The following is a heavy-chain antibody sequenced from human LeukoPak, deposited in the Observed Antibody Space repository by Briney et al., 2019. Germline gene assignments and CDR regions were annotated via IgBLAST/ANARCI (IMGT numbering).Heavy chain of an antibody. Sequence: ASVKGSCKASGYTFTSYYMHWVRQAPGQGLEWMGIINPSGGSTSYAQKFQGRVTMTRDTSTSTVYMELSSLRSEDTAVYYCASPGYCSSTSCYGGAFDIWGQGTMVTVSS. J-gene: IGHJ3*02. V-gene: IGHV1-46*01. D-gene: IGHD2-2*01. CDR3: ASPGYCSSTSCYGGAFDI. CDR1: GYTFTSYY. CDR2: INPSGGST.